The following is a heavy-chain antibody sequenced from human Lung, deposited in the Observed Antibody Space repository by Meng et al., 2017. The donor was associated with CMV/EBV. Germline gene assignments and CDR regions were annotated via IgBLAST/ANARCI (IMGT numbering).Heavy chain of an antibody. CDR2: INPNIGST. Sequence: ASVKVSCKASGYTFTGYYIHWVRQAPGQGLEYMGWINPNIGSTHYAQKFQGRVTMTRDTSISTAYMELNRLRSDDTAVYYCARGDLIVVVPATIPRGGMDVWGQGXTVTVSS. V-gene: IGHV1-2*02. D-gene: IGHD2-2*01. J-gene: IGHJ6*02. CDR3: ARGDLIVVVPATIPRGGMDV. CDR1: GYTFTGYY.